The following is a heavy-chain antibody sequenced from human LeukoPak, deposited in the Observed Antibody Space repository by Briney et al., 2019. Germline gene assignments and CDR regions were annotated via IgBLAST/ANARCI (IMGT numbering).Heavy chain of an antibody. CDR1: GFTFSSYA. CDR3: ANAPSGYDWGYYYYYMDV. CDR2: ISGSGGST. J-gene: IGHJ6*03. D-gene: IGHD5-12*01. V-gene: IGHV3-23*01. Sequence: PGGSLRLSCAASGFTFSSYAMSWVRQAPGKGLEWVSAISGSGGSTYYADSVKGRFTISRDNSKNTLYLQMNSLRAEDTAVYYCANAPSGYDWGYYYYYMDVWGKGTTVTVSS.